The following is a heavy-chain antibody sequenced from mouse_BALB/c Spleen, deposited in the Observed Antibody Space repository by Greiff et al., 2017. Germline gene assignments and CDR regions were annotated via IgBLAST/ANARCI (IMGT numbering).Heavy chain of an antibody. J-gene: IGHJ3*01. CDR1: GFTFSSFG. CDR2: ISSGSSTI. CDR3: ARVEGYYVDY. Sequence: EVKLVESGGGLVQPGGSRKLSCAASGFTFSSFGMHWVRQAPEKGLEWVAYISSGSSTIYYADTVKGRFTISRDNPKNTLFLQMTSLRSEDTAMYYCARVEGYYVDYWGQGSLVTVSA. V-gene: IGHV5-17*02. D-gene: IGHD2-3*01.